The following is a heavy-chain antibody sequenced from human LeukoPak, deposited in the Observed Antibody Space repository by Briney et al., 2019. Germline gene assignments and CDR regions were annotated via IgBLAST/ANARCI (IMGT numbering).Heavy chain of an antibody. J-gene: IGHJ6*03. CDR2: ISTVSTYT. CDR1: GFTFTDYS. D-gene: IGHD6-25*01. V-gene: IGHV3-21*01. Sequence: GGSLRLSCAASGFTFTDYSMTWVRQAPGKGLEWVSSISTVSTYTFYSDSAKGRFTITRDNAKNTLYLQMSSLSAEDTGVYYCARDGSGFYLHYYMDVWGRGTTVTVSS. CDR3: ARDGSGFYLHYYMDV.